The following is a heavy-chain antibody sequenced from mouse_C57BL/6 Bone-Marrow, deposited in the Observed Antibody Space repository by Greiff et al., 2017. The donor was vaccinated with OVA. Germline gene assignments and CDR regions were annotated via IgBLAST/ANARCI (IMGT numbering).Heavy chain of an antibody. V-gene: IGHV1-64*01. D-gene: IGHD2-5*01. CDR2: IHPNSGST. Sequence: QVQLQQPGAELVKPGASVKLPCKASGYTFTSYWMHWVKQRPGQGLEWIGMIHPNSGSTNYNEKFKSKATLTVDKSSSTAYMQLSSLTSEDSAVYYCARRSNYAYAMDYWGQGTSVTVSS. CDR1: GYTFTSYW. CDR3: ARRSNYAYAMDY. J-gene: IGHJ4*01.